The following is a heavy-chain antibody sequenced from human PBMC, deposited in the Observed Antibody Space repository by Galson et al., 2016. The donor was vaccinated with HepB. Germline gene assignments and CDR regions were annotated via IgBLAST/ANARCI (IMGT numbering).Heavy chain of an antibody. V-gene: IGHV3-74*01. Sequence: SLRLSCAASGFTFSSYWMHWVRQGPGTGLVWVSRINSDGRSTTYADSVKGRFTISRENAKNTLYLQMNSLGAEDTALYYCARVGDFWSGYTYGFDIWGQGTMVTVSS. J-gene: IGHJ3*02. CDR1: GFTFSSYW. CDR2: INSDGRST. D-gene: IGHD3-3*01. CDR3: ARVGDFWSGYTYGFDI.